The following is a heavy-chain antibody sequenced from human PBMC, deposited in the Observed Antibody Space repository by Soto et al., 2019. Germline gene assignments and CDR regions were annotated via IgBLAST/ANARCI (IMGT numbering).Heavy chain of an antibody. V-gene: IGHV4-30-4*02. D-gene: IGHD7-27*01. CDR2: IYYSGST. Sequence: SETLSLTCTVSGGSISSGDFCWSWIRQPPGKGLEWIGYIYYSGSTYYNPSLTSRVTISVDTSKNQFSLKLSSVTAADTAVYYCARGWGGYFQHWGQGTLVTVS. J-gene: IGHJ1*01. CDR3: ARGWGGYFQH. CDR1: GGSISSGDFC.